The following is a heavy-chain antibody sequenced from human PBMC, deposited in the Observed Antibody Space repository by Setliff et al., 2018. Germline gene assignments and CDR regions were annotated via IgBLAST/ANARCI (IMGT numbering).Heavy chain of an antibody. CDR3: ARAPPYSTFWYALSWFGP. Sequence: SETLSLTCTVSGASISSGGYYWTWIRQPAGKALEWIGHISPSGSTTYNPSLKSRVTISPDTSKNRFSLKVNSVTAADTAVYYCARAPPYSTFWYALSWFGPPGQGPLVTVSS. D-gene: IGHD6-13*01. CDR1: GASISSGGYY. V-gene: IGHV4-61*09. J-gene: IGHJ5*02. CDR2: ISPSGST.